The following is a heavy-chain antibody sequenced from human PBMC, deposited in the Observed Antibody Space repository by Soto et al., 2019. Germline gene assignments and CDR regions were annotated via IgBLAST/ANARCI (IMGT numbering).Heavy chain of an antibody. CDR2: IYYSGST. V-gene: IGHV4-59*08. CDR3: ARHGPGIAAAGTRFDP. Sequence: SETLSLTCTVSGGSISSYYWSWIRQPPGKGLEWIGYIYYSGSTNYNPSLKSRVTISVDTSKNQFSLKLSSVTAADTAVYYCARHGPGIAAAGTRFDPWGQGTLVTVSS. CDR1: GGSISSYY. J-gene: IGHJ5*02. D-gene: IGHD6-13*01.